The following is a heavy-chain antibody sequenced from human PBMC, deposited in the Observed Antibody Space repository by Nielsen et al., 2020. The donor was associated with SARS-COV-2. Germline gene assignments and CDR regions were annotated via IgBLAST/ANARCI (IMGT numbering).Heavy chain of an antibody. V-gene: IGHV3-53*01. CDR1: GFTVSSNY. J-gene: IGHJ5*02. CDR3: VRDVAWGLTVS. CDR2: IYSRGST. D-gene: IGHD2-21*02. Sequence: GGSLRLSCAASGFTVSSNYMSWVRQAPGRGLEWVSVIYSRGSTDYADSVKGRFTISRDKSTDTLYLQMTSLGAEDTAIYYCVRDVAWGLTVSWGQGTLVTVSS.